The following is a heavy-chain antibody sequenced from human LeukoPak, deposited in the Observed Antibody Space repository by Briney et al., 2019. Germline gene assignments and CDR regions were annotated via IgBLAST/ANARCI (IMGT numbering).Heavy chain of an antibody. CDR1: GGTFSSYA. D-gene: IGHD2-2*01. CDR2: IIPIFGTA. V-gene: IGHV1-69*13. J-gene: IGHJ4*02. CDR3: ASGGPFVVVPAAMTQPLDY. Sequence: ASVKVSCKASGGTFSSYAISWVRQAPGQGLEWMGGIIPIFGTANYAQKFQGRVTITADESTSTAYMELSSLRSEDTAVYYCASGGPFVVVPAAMTQPLDYWGQGTLVTVSS.